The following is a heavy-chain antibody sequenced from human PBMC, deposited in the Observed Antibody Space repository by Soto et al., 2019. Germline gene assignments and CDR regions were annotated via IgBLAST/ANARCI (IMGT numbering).Heavy chain of an antibody. CDR2: ISSGASFI. Sequence: QVQLVESGGGLVKPGGSLRLSCAASGFTFSDYYMSWIRQAPGKGLEYISYISSGASFIYYADSVKGRFTISRDTAKTSLYLQMNSLRAEDTALYYCARHRYYEGSVPGYGMDVWGQGTTVTVSS. CDR1: GFTFSDYY. V-gene: IGHV3-11*01. D-gene: IGHD3-16*01. J-gene: IGHJ6*02. CDR3: ARHRYYEGSVPGYGMDV.